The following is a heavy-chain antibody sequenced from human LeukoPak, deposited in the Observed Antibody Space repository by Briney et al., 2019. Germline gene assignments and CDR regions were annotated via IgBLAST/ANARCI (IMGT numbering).Heavy chain of an antibody. CDR1: GGSFSGYY. V-gene: IGHV4-34*01. CDR2: INHSGST. D-gene: IGHD3-10*01. Sequence: KPSETLSLTCAVYGGSFSGYYWSWIRQPPGKGLEWIGEINHSGSTNYNPSLKSRVTISVDTSKNQFSLKLSSVTAADTAVYYCARDGSDYYGSGSYSAYWGQGTLVTVSS. CDR3: ARDGSDYYGSGSYSAY. J-gene: IGHJ4*02.